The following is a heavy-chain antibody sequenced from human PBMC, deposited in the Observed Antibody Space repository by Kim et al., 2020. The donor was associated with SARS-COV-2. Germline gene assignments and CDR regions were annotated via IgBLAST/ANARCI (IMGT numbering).Heavy chain of an antibody. CDR2: IYHSGST. J-gene: IGHJ6*02. CDR3: ARARPSYTSAWKRGPGGMDV. Sequence: SETLSLTCAVSGDSIGVGNWWSWVRQPPGKGLEWIADIYHSGSTDYNPSLQSRVTISVDKSKNQFSLNLISVTAADTAVYYCARARPSYTSAWKRGPGGMDVWGRGTSVTVSS. V-gene: IGHV4-4*02. D-gene: IGHD6-19*01. CDR1: GDSIGVGNW.